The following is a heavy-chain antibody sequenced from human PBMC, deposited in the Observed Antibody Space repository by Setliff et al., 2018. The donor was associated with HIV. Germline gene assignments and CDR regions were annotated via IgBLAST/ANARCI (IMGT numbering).Heavy chain of an antibody. Sequence: PSETLSLTCAVYNGSLNGYYWSWIRQPPGKGLEWIGEINHSGGTTYNPSLNGRVGISVDTSKNQFSLKLITLTVADTAVYYCALLEVPFIGGRIPSFWGQGTLVTVSS. CDR1: NGSLNGYY. CDR2: INHSGGT. D-gene: IGHD3-16*01. V-gene: IGHV4-34*01. CDR3: ALLEVPFIGGRIPSF. J-gene: IGHJ4*02.